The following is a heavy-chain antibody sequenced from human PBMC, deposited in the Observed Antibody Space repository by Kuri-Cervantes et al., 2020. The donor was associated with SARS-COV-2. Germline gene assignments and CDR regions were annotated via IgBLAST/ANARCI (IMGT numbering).Heavy chain of an antibody. CDR1: GFTFDDYA. V-gene: IGHV3-9*01. D-gene: IGHD1-26*01. CDR2: ISWNSGSI. CDR3: ARDVAGKDDY. Sequence: SLKISCAASGFTFDDYAMHWVRQAPGKGLEWVSGISWNSGSIGYEDSVKGRFTISRDNAKNTLYLQMNSLRDEDTAMYFCARDVAGKDDYWGQGALVTVSS. J-gene: IGHJ4*02.